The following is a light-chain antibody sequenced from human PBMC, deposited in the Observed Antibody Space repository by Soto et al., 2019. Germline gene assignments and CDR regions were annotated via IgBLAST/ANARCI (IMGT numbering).Light chain of an antibody. CDR3: QQYGSSILVT. V-gene: IGKV3-20*01. CDR1: QSVCSSC. CDR2: GAS. Sequence: EIALTQSPGTLSLSPGERATLSCRASQSVCSSCLAWYQQKPGQAPRLLIYGASSSATGIPDRFSGSGSGTDFTLTISRLEPEDFAVYYCQQYGSSILVTFGGGTKVEIK. J-gene: IGKJ4*01.